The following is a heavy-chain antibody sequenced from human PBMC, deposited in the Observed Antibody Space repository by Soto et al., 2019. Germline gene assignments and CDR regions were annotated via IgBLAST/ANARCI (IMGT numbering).Heavy chain of an antibody. D-gene: IGHD6-6*01. Sequence: SETLSLTCTVSGGSISSSSYYWGWIRQPPGKGLEWIGSIYYGGSTYYNPSLKSRVTISVDTSKNQFSLKLSSVTAADTAVYYGATLVTYSSSMGFDYWGQGTLVTVSS. J-gene: IGHJ4*02. V-gene: IGHV4-39*01. CDR3: ATLVTYSSSMGFDY. CDR1: GGSISSSSYY. CDR2: IYYGGST.